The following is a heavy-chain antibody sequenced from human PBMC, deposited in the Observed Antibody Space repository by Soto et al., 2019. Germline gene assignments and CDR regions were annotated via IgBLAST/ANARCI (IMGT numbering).Heavy chain of an antibody. CDR2: ISYDGSKK. Sequence: SGGSLRLSCAASGFTFSSYAMHWVRQAPGKGLEWVAVISYDGSKKYYADSVKGRFTISRDNSKNTLYLQMNSLRAEDTAVYYCARVLPGRADYYYGMDVWGQGTMVTVSS. J-gene: IGHJ6*02. V-gene: IGHV3-30-3*01. CDR3: ARVLPGRADYYYGMDV. CDR1: GFTFSSYA.